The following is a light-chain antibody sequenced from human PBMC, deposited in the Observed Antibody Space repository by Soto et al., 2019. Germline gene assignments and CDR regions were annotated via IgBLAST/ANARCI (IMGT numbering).Light chain of an antibody. CDR1: QSVRSNY. CDR2: GAS. J-gene: IGKJ1*01. V-gene: IGKV3-20*01. CDR3: QQLGT. Sequence: IVLTQSPGTLSLSPGERATLSCRASQSVRSNYLAWYQQKPGQAPRLLIYGASSRATGIPDTFSGSGSGTDFTLTISRLEPEDFAVYYCQQLGTFGQGTKVEVK.